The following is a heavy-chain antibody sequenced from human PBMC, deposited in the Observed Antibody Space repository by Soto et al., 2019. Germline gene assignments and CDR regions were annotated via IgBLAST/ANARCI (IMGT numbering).Heavy chain of an antibody. CDR2: IIPIFGTA. D-gene: IGHD7-27*01. V-gene: IGHV1-69*13. CDR1: GVTFSSYA. J-gene: IGHJ4*02. Sequence: GASVKVSCKASGVTFSSYAISWVRQAPGQGLEWMGGIIPIFGTANYAQKFQGRVTITADESTSTAYMELSSLRSEDTAVYYCARDKWGRPYYFDYWGQGTLVTVSS. CDR3: ARDKWGRPYYFDY.